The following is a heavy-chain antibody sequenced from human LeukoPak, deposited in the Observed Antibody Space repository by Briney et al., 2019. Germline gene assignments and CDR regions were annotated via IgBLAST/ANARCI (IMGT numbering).Heavy chain of an antibody. V-gene: IGHV1-18*01. CDR2: ISAYNGNT. CDR3: ARGVMVRGVIINYYYMDV. J-gene: IGHJ6*03. CDR1: GYTFTSYG. Sequence: ASVKVSCKASGYTFTSYGISWVRQAPGQGLEWMGWISAYNGNTNYAQKLQGRVTMTTDTSTSTAYMELRSLRSDDTAVYYCARGVMVRGVIINYYYMDVWGKGTTVTISS. D-gene: IGHD3-10*01.